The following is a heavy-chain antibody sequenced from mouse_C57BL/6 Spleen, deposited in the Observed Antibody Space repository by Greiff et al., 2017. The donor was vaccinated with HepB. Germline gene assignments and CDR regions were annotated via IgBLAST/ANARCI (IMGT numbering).Heavy chain of an antibody. CDR1: GYTFTSYW. J-gene: IGHJ4*01. CDR3: ARSELGRAMDY. V-gene: IGHV1-64*01. Sequence: QVQLQQPGAELVKPGASVKLSCKASGYTFTSYWMHWVKQRPGQGLEWIGMIHPNSGSTNYNEKFKSKATLTVDKSSSTAYMQLSSLTSEDSAVYYCARSELGRAMDYWGQGTSVTVSS. D-gene: IGHD4-1*01. CDR2: IHPNSGST.